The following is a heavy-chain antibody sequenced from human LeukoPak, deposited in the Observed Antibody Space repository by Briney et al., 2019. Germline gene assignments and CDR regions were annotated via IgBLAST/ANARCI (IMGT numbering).Heavy chain of an antibody. V-gene: IGHV1-2*02. CDR3: ARESPYSSSWFDN. Sequence: ASVTVSCKASGYTLTDYYLHWVRQAPGQRLEWMGWINPKDGGTNYAQKFRGRVTMTTDTSITTAYMDLNSLRSDDTAVYYCARESPYSSSWFDNWGQGTLVTVSS. CDR1: GYTLTDYY. CDR2: INPKDGGT. D-gene: IGHD6-13*01. J-gene: IGHJ4*02.